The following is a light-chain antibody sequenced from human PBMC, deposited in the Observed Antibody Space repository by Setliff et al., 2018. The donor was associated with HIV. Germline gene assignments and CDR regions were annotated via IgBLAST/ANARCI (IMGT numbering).Light chain of an antibody. V-gene: IGLV2-23*03. CDR2: EGS. CDR1: SSDVGSYNL. Sequence: QSALTQPASVSGSPGQSITISCTGTSSDVGSYNLVSWYQQHPGKAPKLMIYEGSERPSWVSNRFSGSKSGHTASLTISGLQAEDEADYYCSSYAGISTFVLFGGGTKVTVL. J-gene: IGLJ2*01. CDR3: SSYAGISTFVL.